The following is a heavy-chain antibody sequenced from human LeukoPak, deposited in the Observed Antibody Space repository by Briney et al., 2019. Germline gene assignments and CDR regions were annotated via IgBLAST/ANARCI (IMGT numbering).Heavy chain of an antibody. J-gene: IGHJ4*02. CDR2: ISYDGSNK. CDR1: GFTFSSYA. CDR3: AKGDYYGSGTFNL. V-gene: IGHV3-30*04. D-gene: IGHD3-10*01. Sequence: GSLRLSCAASGFTFSSYAMHWVRQAPGKGLEWVAVISYDGSNKYYADSVKGRFTISRDNSKNTLYLQMNSLRAEDTAVYYCAKGDYYGSGTFNLWGQGTLVTVSS.